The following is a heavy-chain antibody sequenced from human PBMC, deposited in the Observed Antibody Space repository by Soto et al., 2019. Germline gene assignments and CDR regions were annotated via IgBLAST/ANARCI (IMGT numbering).Heavy chain of an antibody. V-gene: IGHV4-30-4*01. D-gene: IGHD7-27*01. CDR3: ASTLTQDAFDI. CDR1: GGSISSGDYY. J-gene: IGHJ3*02. CDR2: IYYSGST. Sequence: SETLPLTCTVSGGSISSGDYYWSWIRQPPGKGLEWIGYIYYSGSTYYNPSLESRVTISVDTSKNQFSLKLSSVTAADTAVYYCASTLTQDAFDIWGQGTMVTVSS.